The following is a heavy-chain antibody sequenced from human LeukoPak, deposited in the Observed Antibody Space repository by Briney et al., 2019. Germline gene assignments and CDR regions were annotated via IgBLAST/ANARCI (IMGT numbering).Heavy chain of an antibody. D-gene: IGHD2-21*02. CDR1: GFTFSSYS. V-gene: IGHV3-21*01. CDR3: ARFCGGDCYSGAFDI. Sequence: GGSLSLSCAASGFTFSSYSMNWVRQAPGKGLEWVSSISSSSSYIYYADSVKGRFTISRDNAKNSLYLQMNSLRAEDTAVYYCARFCGGDCYSGAFDIWGQGTMVTVSS. J-gene: IGHJ3*02. CDR2: ISSSSSYI.